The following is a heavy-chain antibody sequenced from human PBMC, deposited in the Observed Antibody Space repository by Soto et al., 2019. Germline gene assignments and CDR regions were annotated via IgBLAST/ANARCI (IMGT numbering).Heavy chain of an antibody. J-gene: IGHJ4*02. V-gene: IGHV3-23*01. D-gene: IGHD3-22*01. CDR2: ISGSGGST. Sequence: GGSLRLSCAASGFTFSSYAMSWVRQAPGKGLEWVSAISGSGGSTYYADSVKGRFTISRDNSKNTLYLQMNSLRAEDTAVYYCAKDRRRVDSSGAPFDYWGQGTLVTVSS. CDR1: GFTFSSYA. CDR3: AKDRRRVDSSGAPFDY.